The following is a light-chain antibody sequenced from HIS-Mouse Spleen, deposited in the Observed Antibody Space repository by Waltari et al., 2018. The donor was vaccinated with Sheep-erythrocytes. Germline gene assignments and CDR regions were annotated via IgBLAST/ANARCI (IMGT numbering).Light chain of an antibody. CDR2: QDS. Sequence: SYELTQPPSVSVSPGQTASITCSGDNLGDKYACWYQQKPGQSPVLVIYQDSKRTSGIHGRFSGSNSGNTATLTISGTQAMDEADYYCQAWDSSTVVFGGGTKLTVL. CDR3: QAWDSSTVV. CDR1: NLGDKY. J-gene: IGLJ2*01. V-gene: IGLV3-1*01.